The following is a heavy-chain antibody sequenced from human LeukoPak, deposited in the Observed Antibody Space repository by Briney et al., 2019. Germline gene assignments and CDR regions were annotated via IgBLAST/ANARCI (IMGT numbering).Heavy chain of an antibody. CDR3: ARRQFLSSGWTDYSWFDP. D-gene: IGHD6-25*01. V-gene: IGHV5-51*01. J-gene: IGHJ5*02. Sequence: GESLKISFKGSGXTFSSYWIGWVRQVPGQGLEWMGLIYPGDSDTRYGPSFQGQVTISADNSINTAYLQWSSLKASDTAMYYCARRQFLSSGWTDYSWFDPWGQGTLVIVSS. CDR1: GXTFSSYW. CDR2: IYPGDSDT.